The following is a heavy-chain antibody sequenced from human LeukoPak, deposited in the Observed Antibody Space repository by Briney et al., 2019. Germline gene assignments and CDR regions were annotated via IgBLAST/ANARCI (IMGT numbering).Heavy chain of an antibody. V-gene: IGHV4-31*03. J-gene: IGHJ4*02. CDR1: GGSISSGGYS. CDR2: IYYSGST. D-gene: IGHD5-18*01. Sequence: PSQTLSLTCTVSGGSISSGGYSWSWIRQHPGEGLEWIGYIYYSGSTYYNPSLKSRVTISVDTSKNQFSLKLSSVTAADTAVYYCARTEIQSENFDYWGQGTLVTVSS. CDR3: ARTEIQSENFDY.